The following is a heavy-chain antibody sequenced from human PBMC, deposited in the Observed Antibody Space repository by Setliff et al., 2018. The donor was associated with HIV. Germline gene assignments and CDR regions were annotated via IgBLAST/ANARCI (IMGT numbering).Heavy chain of an antibody. J-gene: IGHJ6*03. V-gene: IGHV4-31*03. CDR2: IYYSGST. D-gene: IGHD1-26*01. CDR3: ARAMGANWSYYYYMDV. Sequence: TLSLTCTVSGDSISSGGFYWNWIRQHPGKGLEWIGYIYYSGSTYYNPSLKSRLTISVHTSKKQFSLKLNSVTAADTAVYYCARAMGANWSYYYYMDVWGKGTTVTVSS. CDR1: GDSISSGGFY.